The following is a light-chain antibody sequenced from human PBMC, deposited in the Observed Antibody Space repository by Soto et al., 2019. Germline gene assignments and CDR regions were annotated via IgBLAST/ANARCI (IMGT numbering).Light chain of an antibody. CDR2: KAS. V-gene: IGKV1-5*03. CDR3: QHYNSYSEA. Sequence: DIQMPQSPSTVSGSVGDRVTITCRASQTISSWLAWYQQKPGKAPKLLIYKASTLKSGVPSRFSGSGSGTEFTLTISSLQPDDFATYYCQHYNSYSEAFGQGTK. J-gene: IGKJ1*01. CDR1: QTISSW.